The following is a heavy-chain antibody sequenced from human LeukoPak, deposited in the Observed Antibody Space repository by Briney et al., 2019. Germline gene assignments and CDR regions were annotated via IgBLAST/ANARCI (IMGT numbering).Heavy chain of an antibody. V-gene: IGHV1-8*01. CDR1: GYTFSDYD. J-gene: IGHJ6*03. D-gene: IGHD1-26*01. CDR2: IITNSGSA. CDR3: ARALAWGGSSYSYYYMDV. Sequence: ASVKVSCKASGYTFSDYDINWVRQATGQGLEWMGCIITNSGSAGHGQTFQGRVTMTRNTSISTAYMELSSLRSEDTAVYYCARALAWGGSSYSYYYMDVWDKGTTVTVSS.